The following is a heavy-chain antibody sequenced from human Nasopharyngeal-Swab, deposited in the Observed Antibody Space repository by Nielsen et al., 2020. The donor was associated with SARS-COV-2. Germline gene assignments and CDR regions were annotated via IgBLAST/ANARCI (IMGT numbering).Heavy chain of an antibody. V-gene: IGHV4-31*03. CDR3: AREVIEQAVSDAFDF. CDR1: GGSISSGGYF. D-gene: IGHD3-16*02. CDR2: IHYTGKT. J-gene: IGHJ3*01. Sequence: SETLSLTCTVSGGSISSGGYFWSWIRQHPGKGLEWIGNIHYTGKTFYNPSLESRLTISVDTSQNQFSLRLSSVTAADTAMYYCAREVIEQAVSDAFDFWGQGTMVTVSS.